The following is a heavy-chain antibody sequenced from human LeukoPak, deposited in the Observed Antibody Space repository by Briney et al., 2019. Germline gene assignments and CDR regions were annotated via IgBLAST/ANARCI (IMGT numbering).Heavy chain of an antibody. CDR3: ARAREVGAYYNWFDP. D-gene: IGHD1-26*01. CDR2: IYHSGST. Sequence: SETLSLTCAVSGYSLSSGYYWGWIRPPPGKGLEWIGSIYHSGSTYYNPSLKSRVTISVDTSKNQFSLKLRSVTAADTAVYYCARAREVGAYYNWFDPWGQGTLVTVSS. J-gene: IGHJ5*02. CDR1: GYSLSSGYY. V-gene: IGHV4-38-2*01.